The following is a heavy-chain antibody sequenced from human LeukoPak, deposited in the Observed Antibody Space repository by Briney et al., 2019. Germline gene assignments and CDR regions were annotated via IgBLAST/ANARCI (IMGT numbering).Heavy chain of an antibody. J-gene: IGHJ4*02. Sequence: PSETLSLTCTVSGGSISSYYWSWIRQPPGKGLEWIGYIYYSGSTNYNPSLKSRVTISVDTSKNQFSLKLSSVTAADTAVYYCARVRWGPDYWGQGTLVTVSS. V-gene: IGHV4-59*01. CDR2: IYYSGST. CDR3: ARVRWGPDY. CDR1: GGSISSYY. D-gene: IGHD3-16*01.